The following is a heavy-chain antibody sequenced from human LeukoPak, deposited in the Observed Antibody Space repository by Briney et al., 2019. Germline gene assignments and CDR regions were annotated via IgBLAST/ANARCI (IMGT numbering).Heavy chain of an antibody. CDR1: GGSISSYY. V-gene: IGHV4-59*12. D-gene: IGHD6-6*01. J-gene: IGHJ4*02. CDR3: AREGASSSLDY. CDR2: IYYSGST. Sequence: SETLSLTCTVSGGSISSYYWSWIRQPPGKGLEWIGYIYYSGSTNYNPSLKSRVTISVDRSKNQFSLKLSSVTAADTAVYYCAREGASSSLDYWGQGTLVTVSS.